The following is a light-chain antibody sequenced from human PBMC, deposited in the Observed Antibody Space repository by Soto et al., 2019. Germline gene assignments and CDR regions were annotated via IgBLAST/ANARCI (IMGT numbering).Light chain of an antibody. V-gene: IGKV3D-15*01. CDR1: QSVSGN. CDR2: GAS. CDR3: QQYNNWPPT. J-gene: IGKJ1*01. Sequence: EIGMTQSPATLSVSPGERATLSCRASQSVSGNLAWYQQKPGQAPRLLIYGASTSATGIPARFSGSGSGTEFPLTISRLQSEDFAVYYCQQYNNWPPTFGKGTKVEI.